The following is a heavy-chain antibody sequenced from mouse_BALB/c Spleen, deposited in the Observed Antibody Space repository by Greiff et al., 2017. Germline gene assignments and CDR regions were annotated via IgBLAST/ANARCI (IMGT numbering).Heavy chain of an antibody. CDR2: ISDGGSYT. CDR1: GFTFSDYY. D-gene: IGHD2-2*01. Sequence: EVKLMESGGGLVKPGGSLKLSCAASGFTFSDYYMYWVRQTPEKRLEWVATISDGGSYTYYPDSVKGRFTISRDNAKNNLYLQMSSLKSEDTAMYYCAREDGYDGRGAMDYWGQGTSVTVSS. V-gene: IGHV5-4*02. CDR3: AREDGYDGRGAMDY. J-gene: IGHJ4*01.